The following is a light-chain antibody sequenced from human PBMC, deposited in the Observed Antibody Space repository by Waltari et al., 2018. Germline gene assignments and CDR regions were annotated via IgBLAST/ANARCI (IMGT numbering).Light chain of an antibody. V-gene: IGKV2-40*01. CDR1: QSLLSSDDGYTY. J-gene: IGKJ2*01. CDR2: PLA. Sequence: EIVMTQTPLSLSVTPGEPASISCRSSQSLLSSDDGYTYLDWIVQKPGQSPQLLNYPLAYRASRVPDRFSGTGSGSNFSLEISRVEAEDVGIYYCMQRLEFPYTFGQGTRLDMK. CDR3: MQRLEFPYT.